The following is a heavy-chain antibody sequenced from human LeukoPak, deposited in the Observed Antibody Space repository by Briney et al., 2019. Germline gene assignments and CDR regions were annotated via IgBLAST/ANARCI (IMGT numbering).Heavy chain of an antibody. V-gene: IGHV4-59*01. CDR1: GGSIRSYY. D-gene: IGHD5-24*01. J-gene: IGHJ4*02. Sequence: SETLSLTCTVSGGSIRSYYWSWIRQPPGKGLEWFGSIYYTGSTDYNPSLKSRVTISVDMSNNQFSLKLSSVTAADTAVYYCARRDGYTLPYDYWGQGTLVTVSS. CDR3: ARRDGYTLPYDY. CDR2: IYYTGST.